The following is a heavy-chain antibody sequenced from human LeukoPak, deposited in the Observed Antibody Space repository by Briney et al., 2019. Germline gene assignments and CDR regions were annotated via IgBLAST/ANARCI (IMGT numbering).Heavy chain of an antibody. J-gene: IGHJ4*02. Sequence: GGSLRLSCAASGFTFSSYGMHWVRQAPGKGLEWVAVIWYDGSNKYYADSVKGRFTISRDNSKNTLYLQMNSLRAEDTAVYYCARDITFGVVTYYFDYWGQGTLVTVSS. CDR1: GFTFSSYG. V-gene: IGHV3-33*01. CDR2: IWYDGSNK. D-gene: IGHD3-3*01. CDR3: ARDITFGVVTYYFDY.